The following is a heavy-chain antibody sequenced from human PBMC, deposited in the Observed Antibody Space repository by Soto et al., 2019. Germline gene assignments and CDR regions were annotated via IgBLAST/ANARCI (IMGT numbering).Heavy chain of an antibody. D-gene: IGHD4-4*01. Sequence: GSLRLSCAASGFTFSSFAMPWVRQAPGKGLGWVAVISYDGSNKYYADSVKGRFTISRDNSKNTLYLQMNSLRAEDTAVYYCARAGTVTSLSEDYYYGMDVWGQGTTVTVSS. CDR2: ISYDGSNK. V-gene: IGHV3-30-3*01. CDR1: GFTFSSFA. CDR3: ARAGTVTSLSEDYYYGMDV. J-gene: IGHJ6*02.